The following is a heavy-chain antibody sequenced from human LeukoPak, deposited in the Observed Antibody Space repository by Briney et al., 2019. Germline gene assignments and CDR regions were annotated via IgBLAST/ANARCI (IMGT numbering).Heavy chain of an antibody. J-gene: IGHJ4*02. D-gene: IGHD3-10*01. CDR1: GFTFRNYA. Sequence: GGSLRLSCAASGFTFRNYAMHWVRQAPGKGLEWVAVISYDGANKHYADSVKGRFTISRDNSKNTLYMQMNSLRAEDTAVYYCARHRMVRGVLDYWGQGTLVTVSS. CDR2: ISYDGANK. V-gene: IGHV3-30*04. CDR3: ARHRMVRGVLDY.